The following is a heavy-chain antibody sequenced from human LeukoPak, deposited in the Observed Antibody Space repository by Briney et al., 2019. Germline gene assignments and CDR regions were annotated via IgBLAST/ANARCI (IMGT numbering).Heavy chain of an antibody. Sequence: GGSLRLSCAASGFTFSSYAMHWVRQAPGKGLEWVTVMPYHARDQFFADSVKGRFTVSRDNSKNTLYLQMNSLRAEDSAVYYCAAQPCSGGVCYLDYWGQGTLVTVSS. CDR2: MPYHARDQ. J-gene: IGHJ4*02. CDR1: GFTFSSYA. V-gene: IGHV3-30*04. CDR3: AAQPCSGGVCYLDY. D-gene: IGHD2-8*02.